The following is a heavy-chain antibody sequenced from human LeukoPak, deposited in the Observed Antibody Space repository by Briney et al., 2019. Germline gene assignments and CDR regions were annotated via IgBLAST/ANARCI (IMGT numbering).Heavy chain of an antibody. D-gene: IGHD2-15*01. J-gene: IGHJ4*02. CDR3: ARGRRGSIEGDY. V-gene: IGHV1-2*02. CDR2: INPNSGVT. CDR1: GYTFTGYY. Sequence: GASVKVCCKASGYTFTGYYMHWVRQAPGQGLEWMGWINPNSGVTNYAQKFQGRVTMTRDTSISTAYMELSRLRSDDTAVYYCARGRRGSIEGDYWGQGTLVTVSS.